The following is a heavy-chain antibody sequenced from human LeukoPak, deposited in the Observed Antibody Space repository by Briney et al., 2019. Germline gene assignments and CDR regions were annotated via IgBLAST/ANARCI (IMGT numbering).Heavy chain of an antibody. CDR2: ISNNGGST. CDR1: GFTFSDYA. Sequence: PGGSLRLSCAASGFTFSDYAMHWVRQAPGKGLEYVSAISNNGGSTYYANSVKGRFTISRDNSKNTLYLQMGSLRAEDMAVYYCAKADTAMVTRNWFDPWGQGTLLTVSS. D-gene: IGHD5-18*01. V-gene: IGHV3-64*01. CDR3: AKADTAMVTRNWFDP. J-gene: IGHJ5*02.